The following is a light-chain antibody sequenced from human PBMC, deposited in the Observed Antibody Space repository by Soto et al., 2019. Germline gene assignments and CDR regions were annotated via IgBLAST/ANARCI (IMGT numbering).Light chain of an antibody. CDR2: MAS. CDR1: PNIESH. J-gene: IGKJ1*01. CDR3: QQEQSHSA. V-gene: IGKV1-5*03. Sequence: DIQMTQSPSALSASIGDRVTITCRASPNIESHLAWYQQKPGKAPNLLLYMASGLQSGVPSRFSGSGSGTECTLTISSLQPGDFATYYCQQEQSHSAVGQGTKVEVK.